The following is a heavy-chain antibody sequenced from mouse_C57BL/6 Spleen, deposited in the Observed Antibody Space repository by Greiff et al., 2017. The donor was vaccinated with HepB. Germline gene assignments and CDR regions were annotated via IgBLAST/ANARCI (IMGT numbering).Heavy chain of an antibody. Sequence: VQLQQSGAELVRPGASVTLSCKASGYTFTDYEMHWVKQTPVHGLEWIGAIDPETGGTAYNQKFKGKAILTADKSSSTAYMELRSLTSEDSAVYYCTRYGGKDAMDYWGQGTSVTVSS. CDR1: GYTFTDYE. CDR3: TRYGGKDAMDY. V-gene: IGHV1-15*01. CDR2: IDPETGGT. D-gene: IGHD1-1*02. J-gene: IGHJ4*01.